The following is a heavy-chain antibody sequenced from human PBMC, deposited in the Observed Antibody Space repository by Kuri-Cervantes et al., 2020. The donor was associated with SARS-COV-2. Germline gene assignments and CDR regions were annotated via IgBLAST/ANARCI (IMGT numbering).Heavy chain of an antibody. CDR2: IYPGGST. J-gene: IGHJ3*01. V-gene: IGHV4-30-2*01. Sequence: LRLSCVVSGASITSGGYSWSWVRQPPGEGLEWIGFIYPGGSTSYNPSLQSRVTISMDGSGNQFSLRLTSVTAADTAVYYCARVLDFDHHGFDVWGQGTLVTVSS. D-gene: IGHD3-9*01. CDR1: GASITSGGYS. CDR3: ARVLDFDHHGFDV.